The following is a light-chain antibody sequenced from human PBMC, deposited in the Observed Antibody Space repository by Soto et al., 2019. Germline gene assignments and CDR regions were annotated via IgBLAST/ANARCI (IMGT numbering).Light chain of an antibody. CDR2: KAS. V-gene: IGKV1-5*03. Sequence: DIQMIQSPSTLSASVVDRVTITCRASQSISSWLAWYQQKAGKAPKLLIYKASSLESGVASRFSGSGSGTELNLTISSLQPDDFATYYCQQYNSSSPTFGQGTKVDIK. CDR1: QSISSW. J-gene: IGKJ1*01. CDR3: QQYNSSSPT.